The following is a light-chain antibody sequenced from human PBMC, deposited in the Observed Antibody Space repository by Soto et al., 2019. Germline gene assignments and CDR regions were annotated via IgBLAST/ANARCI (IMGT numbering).Light chain of an antibody. CDR2: GVT. J-gene: IGLJ2*01. CDR3: SSYTSSTTLSVV. Sequence: QSALTQPASVSGSPGQSITISCTGTSSDVGGYNYVSWYQQHPGKAPKLMIYGVTNRPSGVSNHFSGSKSGNTASLTISGLQAEDEADYYCSSYTSSTTLSVVFGGGTKLTVL. CDR1: SSDVGGYNY. V-gene: IGLV2-14*01.